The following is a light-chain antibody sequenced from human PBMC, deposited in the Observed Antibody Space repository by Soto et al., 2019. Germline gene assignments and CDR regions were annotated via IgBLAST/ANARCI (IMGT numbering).Light chain of an antibody. CDR2: EGS. CDR3: CSYSGRSTLV. V-gene: IGLV2-23*01. CDR1: SSDVGSYNL. Sequence: QSALTQPASVSGSSGQSITISCTGSSSDVGSYNLVSWHQQYPGKAPKLMIYEGSKRPSGVSNRFSGSKSGNTASLTISGLQAEDEDDYYCCSYSGRSTLVFGGGTKLTVL. J-gene: IGLJ3*02.